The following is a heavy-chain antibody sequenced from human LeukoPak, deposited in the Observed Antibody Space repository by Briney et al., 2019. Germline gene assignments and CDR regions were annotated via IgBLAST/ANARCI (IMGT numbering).Heavy chain of an antibody. V-gene: IGHV3-23*01. CDR2: ISGSGGST. D-gene: IGHD2-21*01. Sequence: GGSLRLSCAASGFTFSSYAMSWVRQAPVKGLEWVSAISGSGGSTYYADSVKGRFTISRDNSKNTLYLQMNSLRAEDTAVYYCAKDARDSEDGNYFDYWGQGTLVTVSS. CDR1: GFTFSSYA. CDR3: AKDARDSEDGNYFDY. J-gene: IGHJ4*02.